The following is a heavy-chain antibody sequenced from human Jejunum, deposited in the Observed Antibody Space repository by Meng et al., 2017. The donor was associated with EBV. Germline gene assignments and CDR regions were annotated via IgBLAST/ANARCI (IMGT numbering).Heavy chain of an antibody. V-gene: IGHV3-21*02. CDR3: VRDSSFNVH. CDR1: GFTFSSYS. CDR2: ISSGSSFI. D-gene: IGHD3-16*02. J-gene: IGHJ4*02. Sequence: GQLGWAGGGLGKPGVSLRLSCEASGFTFSSYSMNWVRQAPGKGLEWVSYISSGSSFIYYADSVKGRFTISRDDAKNSLSLQMNNLGADDTAVYYCVRDSSFNVHWGQGTLVTVSS.